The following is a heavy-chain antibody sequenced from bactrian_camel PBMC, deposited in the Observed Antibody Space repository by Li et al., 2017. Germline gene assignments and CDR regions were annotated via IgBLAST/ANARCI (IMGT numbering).Heavy chain of an antibody. D-gene: IGHD7*01. CDR3: AAALGRTACRADWWYSN. Sequence: HVQLVESGGGSVQAGGSLRLSCAASGYTDRRNSMAWFRQAPGKEREGVAAVYFGSGRTYYADSVKGRFTISRENAKNTLYLQMNSLTPEDTAMYYCAAALGRTACRADWWYSNWGQGTQVTVS. CDR1: GYTDRRNS. CDR2: VYFGSGRT. J-gene: IGHJ4*01. V-gene: IGHV3S1*01.